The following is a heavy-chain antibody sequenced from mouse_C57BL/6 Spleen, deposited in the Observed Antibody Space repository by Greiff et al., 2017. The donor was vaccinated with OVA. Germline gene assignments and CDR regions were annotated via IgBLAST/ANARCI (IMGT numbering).Heavy chain of an antibody. J-gene: IGHJ1*03. CDR2: IYPRSGNT. CDR1: GYTFTSYG. CDR3: ARGDYDYDGGYFDG. V-gene: IGHV1-81*01. Sequence: QVQLKESGAELARPGASVKLSCKASGYTFTSYGISWVKQRTGQGLEWIGEIYPRSGNTYYNEKFKGKATLTADKSSSTAYMELRSLTSEDSAVYFCARGDYDYDGGYFDGWGTGTTVTVSS. D-gene: IGHD2-4*01.